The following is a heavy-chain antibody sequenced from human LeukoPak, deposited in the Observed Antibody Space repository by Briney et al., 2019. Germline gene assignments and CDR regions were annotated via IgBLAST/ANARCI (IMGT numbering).Heavy chain of an antibody. CDR1: GGSISSGSYY. V-gene: IGHV4-61*02. CDR3: ARVGSGYFVGGDWFDP. Sequence: SETLSLTCTVSGGSISSGSYYWSWIRQPAGKGLEWIGRIYTSGSTNYNPSLKSRVTISVDTSKNQFSLKLSSVTAADTAVYYCARVGSGYFVGGDWFDPWGQGTLVTVSS. J-gene: IGHJ5*02. D-gene: IGHD3-3*01. CDR2: IYTSGST.